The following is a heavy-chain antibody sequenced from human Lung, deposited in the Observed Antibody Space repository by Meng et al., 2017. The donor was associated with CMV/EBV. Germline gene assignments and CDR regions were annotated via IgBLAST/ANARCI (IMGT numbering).Heavy chain of an antibody. CDR1: GFTFSRHA. V-gene: IGHV3-30-3*01. J-gene: IGHJ6*02. CDR2: ISYDGSKK. Sequence: GESXKISCAASGFTFSRHAMHWVRQAPGKGPEWVAVISYDGSKKYYADSVQGRFTITRDRYNNTVYLQMNSLRAEDTSVYYCARGRRPLYGDFTSGSYYYGMDVWXQGTXVTVSS. D-gene: IGHD4-17*01. CDR3: ARGRRPLYGDFTSGSYYYGMDV.